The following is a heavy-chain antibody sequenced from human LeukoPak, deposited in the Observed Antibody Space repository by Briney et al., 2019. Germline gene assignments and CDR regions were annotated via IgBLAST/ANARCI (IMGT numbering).Heavy chain of an antibody. CDR2: MNPNSGDT. J-gene: IGHJ4*02. V-gene: IGHV1-2*02. CDR1: GYTFTVYY. CDR3: ARAPRTGFDY. Sequence: ASVTVSCKASGYTFTVYYMHWVRQAPGQGREWMGWMNPNSGDTNYAQKFQGRVTMTRDTSISTAYMELGRLTSDDTALYYCARAPRTGFDYWGQGTLVTVSS.